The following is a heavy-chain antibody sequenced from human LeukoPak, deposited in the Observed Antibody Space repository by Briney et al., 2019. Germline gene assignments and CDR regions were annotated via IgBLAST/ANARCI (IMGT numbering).Heavy chain of an antibody. J-gene: IGHJ4*02. Sequence: GGSLRLSCAASGFTFSTYWMSWVRQAPGKGLEWVANIKDDGLEEYYGDAVRGRFTISRDNAKNSLYLQMNSLRVEDTAVYFCATKRGDSWGQGTLVAVSS. V-gene: IGHV3-7*01. CDR3: ATKRGDS. CDR2: IKDDGLEE. D-gene: IGHD4-17*01. CDR1: GFTFSTYW.